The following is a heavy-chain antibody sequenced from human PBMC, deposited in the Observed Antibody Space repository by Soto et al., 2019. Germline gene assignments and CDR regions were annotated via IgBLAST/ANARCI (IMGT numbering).Heavy chain of an antibody. Sequence: GGSLRLSCAASGFTFSNYWMHWVRQAPGKGLVWVSRINNDGSTTNYADSVKGRFTVSRDNTKNTLYLQMNSLRVEDTAVYYCARGPGYGADYWGQGTLVTVSS. CDR1: GFTFSNYW. D-gene: IGHD4-17*01. J-gene: IGHJ4*02. CDR2: INNDGSTT. CDR3: ARGPGYGADY. V-gene: IGHV3-74*01.